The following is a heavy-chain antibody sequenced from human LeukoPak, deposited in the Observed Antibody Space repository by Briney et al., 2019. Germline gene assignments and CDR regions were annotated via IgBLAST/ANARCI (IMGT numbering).Heavy chain of an antibody. V-gene: IGHV3-74*01. J-gene: IGHJ4*02. Sequence: GGSLRLSCAASGFIFRNYWMHWVRQAPGKGLVWVARINPNGITTTYTDSVKGRFTISRDNAKNTLYLQMNSLRAEDTAVYYCAKDTNDYGDYFDYWGQGTLVTVSS. CDR1: GFIFRNYW. D-gene: IGHD4-17*01. CDR2: INPNGITT. CDR3: AKDTNDYGDYFDY.